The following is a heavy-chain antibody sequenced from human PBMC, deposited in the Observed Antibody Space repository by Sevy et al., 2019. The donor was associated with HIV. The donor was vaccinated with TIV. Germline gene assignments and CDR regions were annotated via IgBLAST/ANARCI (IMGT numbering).Heavy chain of an antibody. D-gene: IGHD3-9*01. V-gene: IGHV1-2*02. Sequence: ASVKVSCKASGYTFTGYYMHWVRQAPGQGLQWMGWINPDSGGPNYAPKFQGRVTLTRDTSISTAYMELSRLKSDDTAVYYCVRDDRYGYFEYWGQGTLVTVSS. J-gene: IGHJ4*02. CDR1: GYTFTGYY. CDR2: INPDSGGP. CDR3: VRDDRYGYFEY.